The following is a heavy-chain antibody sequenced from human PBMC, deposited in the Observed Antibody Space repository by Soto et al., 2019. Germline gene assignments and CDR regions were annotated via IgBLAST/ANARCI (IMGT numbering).Heavy chain of an antibody. CDR2: IKSKTDGGTT. J-gene: IGHJ6*03. CDR1: GFTFSNAW. CDR3: GAGYCSSTSCYANPKLNYYYYYYMDV. V-gene: IGHV3-15*01. Sequence: GGSLRLSCAASGFTFSNAWMSWVRQAPGKGLEWVGRIKSKTDGGTTDYAAPVKGRFTISRDDSKNTLYLQMNSLKTEDTAVYYCGAGYCSSTSCYANPKLNYYYYYYMDVWGKGTTVTVSS. D-gene: IGHD2-2*01.